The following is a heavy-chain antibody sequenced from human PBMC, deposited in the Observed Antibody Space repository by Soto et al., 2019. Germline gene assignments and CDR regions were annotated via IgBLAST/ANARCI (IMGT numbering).Heavy chain of an antibody. V-gene: IGHV3-7*01. Sequence: EVQLVESGGGLVQPGGSLRLSCEASAFTLSSYWMSWVRQAPGKGLEWVANKKPDGSEKYYVDSVKGRFTISRDNTKNSLYLQMSTLRPEDTAIYYCARDYEFGFDIWGQGTLVTVSS. CDR3: ARDYEFGFDI. CDR1: AFTLSSYW. D-gene: IGHD3-22*01. J-gene: IGHJ3*02. CDR2: KKPDGSEK.